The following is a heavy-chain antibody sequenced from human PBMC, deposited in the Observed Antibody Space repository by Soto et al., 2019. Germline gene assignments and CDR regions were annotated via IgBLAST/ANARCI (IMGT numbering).Heavy chain of an antibody. Sequence: PGGSLRLSCAASGFTFSRYYMNWVRQAPGKGLEWVSSISTTSTYTHYADSLKGRFTISRDNAKKLLYLQMDSLRDEDTAVYYCARDDGLSSTNVKAFDIWGQGTKVTVSS. CDR1: GFTFSRYY. D-gene: IGHD2-2*01. CDR3: ARDDGLSSTNVKAFDI. J-gene: IGHJ3*02. CDR2: ISTTSTYT. V-gene: IGHV3-21*01.